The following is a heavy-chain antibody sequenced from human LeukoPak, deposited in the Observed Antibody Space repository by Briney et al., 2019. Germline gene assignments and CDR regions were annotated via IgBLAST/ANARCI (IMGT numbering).Heavy chain of an antibody. D-gene: IGHD3-9*01. CDR2: VTGRGGSA. CDR1: GFTFSNYA. V-gene: IGHV3-23*01. Sequence: GGSLRLSCVASGFTFSNYAMSWVGQAPGKRLGWVSAVTGRGGSAYYADAVKGRFTIFRDNSRNTLFLQMNSLRADDTAIYYCAKWGDFDILTGYYVSDFWGQGTLVTVSS. CDR3: AKWGDFDILTGYYVSDF. J-gene: IGHJ4*02.